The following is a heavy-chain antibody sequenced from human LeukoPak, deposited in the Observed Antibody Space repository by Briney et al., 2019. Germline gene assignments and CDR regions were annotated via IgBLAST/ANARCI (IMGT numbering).Heavy chain of an antibody. D-gene: IGHD5-18*01. Sequence: SETLSLTCTVSGGSISSYYWSWIRRPPGKGLEWIGYIYYSGSTNYNPSLKSRVTISVDTSKNQFSLKLSSVTAADTAVYYCARAGGIQLFDYWGQGTLVTVSS. CDR1: GGSISSYY. CDR2: IYYSGST. V-gene: IGHV4-59*01. J-gene: IGHJ4*02. CDR3: ARAGGIQLFDY.